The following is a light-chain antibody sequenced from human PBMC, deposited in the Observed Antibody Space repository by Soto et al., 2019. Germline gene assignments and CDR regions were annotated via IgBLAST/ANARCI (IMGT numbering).Light chain of an antibody. J-gene: IGKJ1*01. CDR3: QQYYSTPQT. Sequence: DIVMTQSPDSLAVSLGERATINFKSSQSVLFTSNNKNYLAWYQQKSGQPPKLVIYWASTRESGVPDRFSGSGSGTDFTLTISSLQAEDVAVYYCQQYYSTPQTFGQGTKVDI. CDR2: WAS. V-gene: IGKV4-1*01. CDR1: QSVLFTSNNKNY.